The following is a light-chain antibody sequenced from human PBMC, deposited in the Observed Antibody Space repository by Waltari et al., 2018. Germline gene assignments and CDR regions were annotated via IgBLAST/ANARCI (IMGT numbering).Light chain of an antibody. Sequence: QSFLTQPPSASGTPGQRITISCSGRSSNIGSSYVNWYQQLPGTAPKLVIYNNNQRPSGVPDRFSGSKYGTSASLAISGLQSEDEADYYCAGWDGTLNGYVFGAATKVTVL. CDR2: NNN. J-gene: IGLJ1*01. V-gene: IGLV1-44*01. CDR3: AGWDGTLNGYV. CDR1: SSNIGSSY.